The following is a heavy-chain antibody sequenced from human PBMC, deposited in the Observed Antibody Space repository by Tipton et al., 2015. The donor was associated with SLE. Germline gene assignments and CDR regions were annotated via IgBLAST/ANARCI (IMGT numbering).Heavy chain of an antibody. CDR3: ARIGDSKDDV. D-gene: IGHD4-11*01. V-gene: IGHV4-34*01. Sequence: LRLSCAVYGGSFNDHYWTWIRQPPGKGLEWIGEINHSGSTNYNPSLKSRVTISVDTSKNQLSLKLSSVSAADTAVYYCARIGDSKDDVWGQGTTVTVSS. CDR1: GGSFNDHY. J-gene: IGHJ6*02. CDR2: INHSGST.